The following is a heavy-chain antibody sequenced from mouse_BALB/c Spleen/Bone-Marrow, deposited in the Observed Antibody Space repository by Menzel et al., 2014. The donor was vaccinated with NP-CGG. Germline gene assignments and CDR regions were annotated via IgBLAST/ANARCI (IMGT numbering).Heavy chain of an antibody. CDR2: IDPANGNT. V-gene: IGHV14-3*02. CDR3: GRYRCYGSGYALVY. CDR1: GFNIKDTY. J-gene: IGHJ4*01. D-gene: IGHD1-1*01. Sequence: VQLQQSGAELVKPGASVKLSCTASGFNIKDTYMHWVMQRPEQGLEWIGRIDPANGNTKYDPKLQGKATITADTSSNTDCLQLSKLRSEGAAVYYCGRYRCYGSGYALVYWGQGTSVTVSS.